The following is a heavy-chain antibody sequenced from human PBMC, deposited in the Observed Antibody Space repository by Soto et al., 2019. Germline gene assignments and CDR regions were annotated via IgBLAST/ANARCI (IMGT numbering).Heavy chain of an antibody. Sequence: GGPLRLWYRVSGFTFSGYDVHWVRQATGKGLEWVSAIGTAGDTYYPGSVKGRFTISRENAKNSLYLQMNSLRSDDTAIYYCARYYYGSGSYWPLDYWGQGTLVTVSS. D-gene: IGHD3-10*01. V-gene: IGHV3-13*04. J-gene: IGHJ4*02. CDR3: ARYYYGSGSYWPLDY. CDR2: IGTAGDT. CDR1: GFTFSGYD.